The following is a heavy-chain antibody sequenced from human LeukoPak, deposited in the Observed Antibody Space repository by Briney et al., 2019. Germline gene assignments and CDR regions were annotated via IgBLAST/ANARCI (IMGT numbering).Heavy chain of an antibody. V-gene: IGHV3-30*02. D-gene: IGHD3-3*01. CDR2: IRYDGSNK. J-gene: IGHJ4*02. Sequence: QSGGSLRLSCAASGFTFSSYGMHWVRQAPGKGLEWVAFIRYDGSNKYYADSVKGRFTISRDHSKNTLYLQMNSLRAEDTAVYYCATIWSGYTMAFDYWGQGTLVTVSS. CDR3: ATIWSGYTMAFDY. CDR1: GFTFSSYG.